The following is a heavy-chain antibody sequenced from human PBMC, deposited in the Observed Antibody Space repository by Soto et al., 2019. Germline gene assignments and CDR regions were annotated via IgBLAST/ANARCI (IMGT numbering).Heavy chain of an antibody. V-gene: IGHV3-73*01. CDR1: GLTFSDSA. D-gene: IGHD6-19*01. Sequence: GGSLRLSCAASGLTFSDSAIHWVRQASGKGLEWVGRIRSKTNNYATTYAASVKGRFTISRDDSKNTAYLQMNGLKTEDTAVYYCAKGGRAVAGMKTYDYWGQGT. J-gene: IGHJ4*02. CDR2: IRSKTNNYAT. CDR3: AKGGRAVAGMKTYDY.